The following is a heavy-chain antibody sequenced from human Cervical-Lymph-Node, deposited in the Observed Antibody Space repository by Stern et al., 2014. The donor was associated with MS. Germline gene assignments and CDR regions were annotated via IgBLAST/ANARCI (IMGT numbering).Heavy chain of an antibody. CDR3: ARDAYNHDALDF. Sequence: QVESGGGVVQPGRSLRLSCAASGFTFSSYGMHWVRQAPGKGLGWVAVIWSDGSNKYNEDSVKGRFTISRDNSKNTLDLQMNSLRVEDTAVYYCARDAYNHDALDFWGQGTMVTVSS. V-gene: IGHV3-33*01. D-gene: IGHD5-24*01. J-gene: IGHJ3*01. CDR2: IWSDGSNK. CDR1: GFTFSSYG.